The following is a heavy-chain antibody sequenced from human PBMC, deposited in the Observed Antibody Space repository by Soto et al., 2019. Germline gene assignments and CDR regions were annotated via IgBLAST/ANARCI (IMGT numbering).Heavy chain of an antibody. CDR3: ARDRMRLIAHYYFCMDV. D-gene: IGHD2-21*02. V-gene: IGHV3-30-3*01. Sequence: PGGSLRLSCAASGFIFSTYVMHWVRQAPGKGLEWVAVISYDGSNKYYADSVEGRFTVSRDNSKNALYLQMNSLRAEDTAVYYCARDRMRLIAHYYFCMDVRGQGTTVTVSS. CDR2: ISYDGSNK. J-gene: IGHJ6*02. CDR1: GFIFSTYV.